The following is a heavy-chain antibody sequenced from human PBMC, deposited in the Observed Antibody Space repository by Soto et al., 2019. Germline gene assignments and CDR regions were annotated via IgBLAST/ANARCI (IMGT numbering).Heavy chain of an antibody. V-gene: IGHV1-46*03. CDR1: GYTFTTYY. D-gene: IGHD5-12*01. CDR2: INPSGGST. Sequence: QVQLVQSGAEVKKPGASVKVSCKASGYTFTTYYIHCVRQAPGQGLEWMGIINPSGGSTSYAQKFQVRVTMTRDTSTSTVYLELSSLRSEDTAVYYCARGLRDYFDYWGQGTLVTVSS. J-gene: IGHJ4*02. CDR3: ARGLRDYFDY.